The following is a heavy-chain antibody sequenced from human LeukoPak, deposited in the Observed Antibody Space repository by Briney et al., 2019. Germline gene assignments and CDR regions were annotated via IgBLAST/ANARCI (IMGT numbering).Heavy chain of an antibody. Sequence: PGGSLRLSCAASGFTFSSYGMHWVRQAPGKGLEWVAFIRDDGSNKFYADSVKGRFTISRDNSKNTLYPQMNSLRAEDTAVYYCAREGYYDSSGHGDAFDIWGQGTMVTVSS. CDR2: IRDDGSNK. J-gene: IGHJ3*02. V-gene: IGHV3-30*02. CDR1: GFTFSSYG. D-gene: IGHD3-22*01. CDR3: AREGYYDSSGHGDAFDI.